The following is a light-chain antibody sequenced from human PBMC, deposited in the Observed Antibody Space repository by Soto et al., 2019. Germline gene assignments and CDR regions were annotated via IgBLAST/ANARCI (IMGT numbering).Light chain of an antibody. CDR2: EGS. V-gene: IGLV2-23*01. CDR1: SSDVGSYNL. CDR3: CSYAGSSPYV. J-gene: IGLJ1*01. Sequence: QSVLTQPASASGSPGQSITISCTGTSSDVGSYNLVSWYQQHPGKAPKLMIYEGSKRPSGVSNRFSGSKSGNTASLTISGLQAEDEADYYCCSYAGSSPYVFGTGTKVTVL.